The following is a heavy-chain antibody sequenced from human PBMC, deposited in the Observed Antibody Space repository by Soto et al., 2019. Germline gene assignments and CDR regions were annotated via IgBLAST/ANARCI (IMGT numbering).Heavy chain of an antibody. V-gene: IGHV1-46*01. J-gene: IGHJ6*02. D-gene: IGHD6-19*01. Sequence: ASVKVSCKASGYTFTSYYMHWVRQAPGQGLEWMGIINPSGGSTSYAQKFQGRVTMTRDTSTSTVYMELRSLRSEDTAVYYCARGAAYSSGWYNRYYGMDVWGQGTTVTVSS. CDR3: ARGAAYSSGWYNRYYGMDV. CDR2: INPSGGST. CDR1: GYTFTSYY.